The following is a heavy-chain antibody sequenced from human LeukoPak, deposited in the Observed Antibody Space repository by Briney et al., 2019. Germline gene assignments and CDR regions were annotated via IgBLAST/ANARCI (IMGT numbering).Heavy chain of an antibody. CDR1: GGSVSSGSFY. J-gene: IGHJ5*02. D-gene: IGHD3-9*01. CDR2: IFYSGST. V-gene: IGHV4-61*01. Sequence: SETLSLTCTVSGGSVSSGSFYWSWIREPPGKGLEWMGYIFYSGSTKYNPSLESRVTISVDTSKRPFSLKLSSVTAADPAVSYCARGDDILTGYYPFDPWGPRNLVTVSS. CDR3: ARGDDILTGYYPFDP.